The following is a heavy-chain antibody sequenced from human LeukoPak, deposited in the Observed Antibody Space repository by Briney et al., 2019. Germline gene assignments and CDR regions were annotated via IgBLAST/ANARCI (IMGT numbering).Heavy chain of an antibody. CDR3: ARLSASAGRSFDY. CDR1: GGSISSGDCH. Sequence: SQTLSLTCTVSGGSISSGDCHWSWIRQPPGKGLEWIGYIYYSGSTYYNPSLKSRVTISVDTSKNQFSLNLSSVTAADTAVYSCARLSASAGRSFDYWGQGTLVTVSS. D-gene: IGHD6-13*01. V-gene: IGHV4-30-4*01. J-gene: IGHJ4*02. CDR2: IYYSGST.